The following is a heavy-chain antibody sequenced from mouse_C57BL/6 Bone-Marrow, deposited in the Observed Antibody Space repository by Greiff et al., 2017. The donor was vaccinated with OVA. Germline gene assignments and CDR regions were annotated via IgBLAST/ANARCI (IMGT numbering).Heavy chain of an antibody. Sequence: DVMLVESGGGLVKPGGSLKLSCAASGFTFSDYGMHWVRPAPEKGLEWVAYISRGSSTIYYADTVKGRFPFSRDNDKNTLFLQMTSRRSEDTAMYYCARGATVVASDYWGQGTTLTVSS. V-gene: IGHV5-17*01. D-gene: IGHD1-1*01. CDR3: ARGATVVASDY. J-gene: IGHJ2*01. CDR1: GFTFSDYG. CDR2: ISRGSSTI.